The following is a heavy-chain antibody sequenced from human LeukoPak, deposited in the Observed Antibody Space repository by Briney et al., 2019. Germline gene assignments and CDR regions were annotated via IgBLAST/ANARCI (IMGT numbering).Heavy chain of an antibody. CDR2: INHSGST. CDR1: GRSFSGYY. D-gene: IGHD6-13*01. CDR3: ARDGIAAAGSWFDP. J-gene: IGHJ5*02. Sequence: SETLSLTCAVYGRSFSGYYWSWIRQPPGKGLEWIGEINHSGSTNYNPSLKSRVTISVDTSKNQFSLKLSSVTAADTAVYYCARDGIAAAGSWFDPWGQGTLVTVSS. V-gene: IGHV4-34*01.